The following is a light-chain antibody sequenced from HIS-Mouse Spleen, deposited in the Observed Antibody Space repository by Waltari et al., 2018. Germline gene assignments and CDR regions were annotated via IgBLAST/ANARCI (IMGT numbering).Light chain of an antibody. Sequence: SYELTQPPSVSVSPGQPARNHCSGNALPKKYAYWYQQKSGQAPVLVIYEDSKRPSGMPERFSGSSSGTMATLTISGAQVEDEADYYCYSTDSSGNHRVFGGGTKLTVL. J-gene: IGLJ2*01. CDR1: ALPKKY. CDR3: YSTDSSGNHRV. CDR2: EDS. V-gene: IGLV3-10*01.